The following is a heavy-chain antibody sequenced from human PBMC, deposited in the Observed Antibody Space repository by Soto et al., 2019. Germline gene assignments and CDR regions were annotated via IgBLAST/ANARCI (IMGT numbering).Heavy chain of an antibody. V-gene: IGHV1-69*13. Sequence: AASVKVSCKASGGTFSSYAISWVRQAPGQGLEWMGGIIPIFGTANYAQKFQGRVTITADESTSTAYMELSSLRSEDTAVYYCARALLRGDGYRDAFDIWGQGTMVTVSS. CDR2: IIPIFGTA. D-gene: IGHD2-21*01. CDR1: GGTFSSYA. CDR3: ARALLRGDGYRDAFDI. J-gene: IGHJ3*02.